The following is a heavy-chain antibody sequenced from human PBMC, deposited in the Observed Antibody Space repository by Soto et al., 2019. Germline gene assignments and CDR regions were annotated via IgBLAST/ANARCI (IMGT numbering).Heavy chain of an antibody. CDR1: GYTFTGYY. CDR3: AMGRGRYPQKTSMDV. V-gene: IGHV1-2*02. CDR2: INPNSGGT. Sequence: GASVKVSCKASGYTFTGYYMHWVRQAPGQGLEWMGWINPNSGGTNYAQKFQGRVTMTRDTSISAAYMELSRLRSDDTAVYYCAMGRGRYPQKTSMDVRGQGTTVTVSS. D-gene: IGHD3-16*02. J-gene: IGHJ6*02.